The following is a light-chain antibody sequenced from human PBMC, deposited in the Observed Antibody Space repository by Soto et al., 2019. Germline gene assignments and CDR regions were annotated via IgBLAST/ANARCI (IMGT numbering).Light chain of an antibody. Sequence: EIVLTQSPGTLSLSPWERATLSCRASQTISNTFLAWYQQRPGQAPRLLIYGASGTAAVIPGRFGGSGSRTDFTLSISRVEHEAFAVYCCQQYGVSPTFGGGTKVEIK. CDR3: QQYGVSPT. V-gene: IGKV3-20*01. CDR2: GAS. CDR1: QTISNTF. J-gene: IGKJ4*01.